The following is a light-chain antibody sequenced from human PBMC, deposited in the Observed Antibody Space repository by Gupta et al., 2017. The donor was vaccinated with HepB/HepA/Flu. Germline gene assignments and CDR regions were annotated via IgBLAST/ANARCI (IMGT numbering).Light chain of an antibody. CDR1: SSDVGSYNL. J-gene: IGLJ1*01. CDR2: EVS. V-gene: IGLV2-23*02. Sequence: QSALTQPASVSGSPGQSITISCTGTSSDVGSYNLVSWYQQHPGKAPKLRIYEVSKRPSGISNRFSGSKSGNTASLTISGLQAEDEADDYCCSYAGSSTYVFGTGTKVTGL. CDR3: CSYAGSSTYV.